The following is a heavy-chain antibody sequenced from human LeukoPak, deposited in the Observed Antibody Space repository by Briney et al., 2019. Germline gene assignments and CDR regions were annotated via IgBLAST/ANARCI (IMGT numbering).Heavy chain of an antibody. V-gene: IGHV1-69*13. CDR3: AVLTGDGFDY. Sequence: SVKVSCKASGGTFSSYAISWVRQAPGQGLEWMGGIIPIFGTANYAQKFQGRVTITADESTCTAYMELSSLRSEDTAVCYCAVLTGDGFDYWGQGTLVTVSS. J-gene: IGHJ4*02. CDR2: IIPIFGTA. CDR1: GGTFSSYA. D-gene: IGHD7-27*01.